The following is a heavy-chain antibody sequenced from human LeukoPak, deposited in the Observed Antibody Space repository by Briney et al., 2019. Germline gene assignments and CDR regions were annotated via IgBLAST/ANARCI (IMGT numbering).Heavy chain of an antibody. D-gene: IGHD3-22*01. Sequence: ASVKVSCKASGYTFTGYYLHLVRQAPGQGLEWMGWINPNTGGTNYAQKFQGRVTMTRDTSISTAYMELSRLRSDDTAVYYCARTHYYDSSGYLDYWGQGTLVTVSS. CDR3: ARTHYYDSSGYLDY. V-gene: IGHV1-2*02. CDR1: GYTFTGYY. J-gene: IGHJ4*02. CDR2: INPNTGGT.